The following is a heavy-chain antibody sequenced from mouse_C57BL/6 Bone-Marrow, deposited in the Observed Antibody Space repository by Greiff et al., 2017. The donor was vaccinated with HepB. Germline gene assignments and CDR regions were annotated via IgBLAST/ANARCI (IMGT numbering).Heavy chain of an antibody. CDR2: ISSGGSYT. V-gene: IGHV5-6*01. CDR3: ASPLITTVVATFHWYFDV. J-gene: IGHJ1*03. Sequence: EVQGVESGGDLVKPGGSLKLSCAASGFTFSSYGMSWVRQTPDKRLEWVATISSGGSYTYYPDSVKGRFTISRDNAKNTLYLQMSSLKSEDTAMYYCASPLITTVVATFHWYFDVWGTGTTVTVSS. CDR1: GFTFSSYG. D-gene: IGHD1-1*01.